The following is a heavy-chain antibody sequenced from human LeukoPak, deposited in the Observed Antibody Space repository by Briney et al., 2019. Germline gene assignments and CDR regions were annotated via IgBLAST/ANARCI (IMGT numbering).Heavy chain of an antibody. CDR2: FDPEDGET. Sequence: ASVKVSCKVSGYTLTELSMHWVRQSPGKGLEWMGGFDPEDGETIYAQKFQGRVTMTEDTSTDTASMELSSLRSEDTAVYYCARGEREYYDFWSGPYYYYYYMDVWGKGTTVTVSS. J-gene: IGHJ6*03. D-gene: IGHD3-3*01. CDR3: ARGEREYYDFWSGPYYYYYYMDV. CDR1: GYTLTELS. V-gene: IGHV1-24*01.